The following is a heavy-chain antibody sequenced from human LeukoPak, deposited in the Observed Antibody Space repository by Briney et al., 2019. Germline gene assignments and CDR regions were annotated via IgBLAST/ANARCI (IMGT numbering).Heavy chain of an antibody. CDR2: IIPILGIA. J-gene: IGHJ5*02. CDR3: ARDETTMVRGVATLATP. CDR1: GYTFTSYA. D-gene: IGHD3-10*01. Sequence: GASVKVSCKASGYTFTSYAMNWVRQAPGQGLEWMGRIIPILGIANYAQKFQGRVTITADKSTSTAYMELSSLRSEDTAVYYCARDETTMVRGVATLATPWGQGTLVTVSS. V-gene: IGHV1-69*04.